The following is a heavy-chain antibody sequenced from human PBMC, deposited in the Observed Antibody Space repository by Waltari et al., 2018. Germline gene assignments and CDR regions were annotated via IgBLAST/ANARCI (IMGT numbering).Heavy chain of an antibody. V-gene: IGHV4-39*01. Sequence: QLQLPESGPGLVKPSETLSLTCTASGGPISSRNYDWGWIRPPPGTGLEWIGSIYYSESTYYNPSLKSRVTISVDTSKNQFSLRLSSVTAADTAVYYCARHGRPSGWYQKPIDYWGQGTLVTVSS. D-gene: IGHD6-19*01. J-gene: IGHJ4*02. CDR3: ARHGRPSGWYQKPIDY. CDR1: GGPISSRNYD. CDR2: IYYSEST.